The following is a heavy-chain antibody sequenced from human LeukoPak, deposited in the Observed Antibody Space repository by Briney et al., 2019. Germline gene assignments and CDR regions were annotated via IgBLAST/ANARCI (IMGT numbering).Heavy chain of an antibody. D-gene: IGHD3-3*01. Sequence: SETLSLTCTVSGYSISSGYYWGWIRQPPGKGLEGSGSIYHSGSTYYNPSLKSRVTISVDTSKNQFSRTLSSVTAADTAVYYCARDTSFYDFWSGYYSGWFDPWGQGTLVTVSS. V-gene: IGHV4-38-2*02. CDR3: ARDTSFYDFWSGYYSGWFDP. CDR2: IYHSGST. J-gene: IGHJ5*02. CDR1: GYSISSGYY.